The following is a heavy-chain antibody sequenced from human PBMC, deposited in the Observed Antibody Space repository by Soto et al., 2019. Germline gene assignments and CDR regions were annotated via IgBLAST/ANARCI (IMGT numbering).Heavy chain of an antibody. V-gene: IGHV3-48*03. CDR2: ISSSGSTI. Sequence: EVQLVESGGGLVQPGGSLRLSCAASGFTFSSYEMNWVRQAPGKGLEWVSYISSSGSTIYYADSVKGRFTISRDNAKNSLYRQMTSLRAEDTAVDYCARGQYSSGGGYFDYWGQETLVTVSS. CDR1: GFTFSSYE. D-gene: IGHD6-19*01. J-gene: IGHJ4*02. CDR3: ARGQYSSGGGYFDY.